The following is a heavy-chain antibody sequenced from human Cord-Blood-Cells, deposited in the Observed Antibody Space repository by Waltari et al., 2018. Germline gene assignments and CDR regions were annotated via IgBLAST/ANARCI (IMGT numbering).Heavy chain of an antibody. CDR3: ARQRRFASGPTVATIDY. V-gene: IGHV4-39*01. Sequence: QLQLQESGPGLVKPSETLSLTYTVSGGSISSSSYYWGWIRPPPGKGLEWIGSIYYSGSTYYNPSLKSRVTISVDTSKNQFSLKLSSVTAADTAVYYCARQRRFASGPTVATIDYWGQGTLVTVSS. CDR1: GGSISSSSYY. CDR2: IYYSGST. J-gene: IGHJ4*02. D-gene: IGHD5-12*01.